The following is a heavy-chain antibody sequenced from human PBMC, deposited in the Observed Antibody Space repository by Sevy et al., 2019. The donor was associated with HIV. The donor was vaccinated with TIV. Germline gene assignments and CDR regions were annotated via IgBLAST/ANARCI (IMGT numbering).Heavy chain of an antibody. CDR3: ATVSCSSTSCYAGMNDAFDI. V-gene: IGHV1-24*01. Sequence: ASVKVSCKVSGYTLTELSMHWVRQAPRKGLERMGGFDPEDGETIYAQKFQGRVTMIEDTSTDTAYMELSSLRSGDTAVYYSATVSCSSTSCYAGMNDAFDIWGQGTMVTVSS. D-gene: IGHD2-2*01. J-gene: IGHJ3*02. CDR2: FDPEDGET. CDR1: GYTLTELS.